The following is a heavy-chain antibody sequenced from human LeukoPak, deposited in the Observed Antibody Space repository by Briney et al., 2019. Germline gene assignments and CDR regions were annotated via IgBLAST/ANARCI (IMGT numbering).Heavy chain of an antibody. D-gene: IGHD6-19*01. CDR3: ARLASGDYSYYYMDV. J-gene: IGHJ6*03. CDR1: VVTFSSYG. CDR2: ISYEVINK. V-gene: IGHV3-30*12. Sequence: GGALRLSCAASVVTFSSYGMSWGREAPAKGLEWGAVISYEVINKYYADSVKGRFTISRDNAKNSLYLQMNSLRAEDTAFYHCARLASGDYSYYYMDVWGKGTAVTISS.